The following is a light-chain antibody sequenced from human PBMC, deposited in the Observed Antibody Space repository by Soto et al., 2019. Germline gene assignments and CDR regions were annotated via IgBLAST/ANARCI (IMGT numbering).Light chain of an antibody. CDR3: QQYNNSPIT. Sequence: EIVMTQSPATLSVSPGERVTLTCRASQIILSNLAWYQQKNGQAPRILIYGASTRATGIPARFSGSGSGTEFTLTISRLQSEDFEVYYCQQYNNSPITFGQGTRLEI. J-gene: IGKJ5*01. CDR1: QIILSN. CDR2: GAS. V-gene: IGKV3-15*01.